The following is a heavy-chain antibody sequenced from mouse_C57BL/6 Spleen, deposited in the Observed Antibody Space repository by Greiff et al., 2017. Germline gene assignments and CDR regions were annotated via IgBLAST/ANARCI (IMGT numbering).Heavy chain of an antibody. J-gene: IGHJ1*03. Sequence: VQLQQPGAELVKPGASVKLSCKASGYTFTSYWMHWVKQRPGRGLEWIGRIDPNSGGTKYNEKFKSKATLTVDKPSSTAYMQLSSLTSEDSAVYYCARDTTVPREDWYFDVWGTGTTVTVSS. CDR3: ARDTTVPREDWYFDV. CDR1: GYTFTSYW. CDR2: IDPNSGGT. D-gene: IGHD1-1*01. V-gene: IGHV1-72*01.